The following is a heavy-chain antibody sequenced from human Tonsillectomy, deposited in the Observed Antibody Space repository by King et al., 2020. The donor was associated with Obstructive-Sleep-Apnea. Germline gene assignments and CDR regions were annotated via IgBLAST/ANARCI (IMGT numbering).Heavy chain of an antibody. CDR1: GGSIISGGYY. CDR3: ARAGSWETVPDFDY. CDR2: IYYSGIT. Sequence: QLQESGPGLVNPSQTLSLTCTVSGGSIISGGYYWSWIRQHPGKGLEWIWYIYYSGITYYNPSHKSRVTISVDTPKNQCSLKLSSVPAADTAVYYCARAGSWETVPDFDYWGQGTLVTVSS. V-gene: IGHV4-31*03. D-gene: IGHD1-26*01. J-gene: IGHJ4*02.